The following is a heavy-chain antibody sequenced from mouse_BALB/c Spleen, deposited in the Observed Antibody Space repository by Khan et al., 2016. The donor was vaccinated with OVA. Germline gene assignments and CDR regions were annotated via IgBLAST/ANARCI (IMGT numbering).Heavy chain of an antibody. CDR1: GYAFSSYW. CDR3: GRKGDWGHAMDY. Sequence: QVQLQQSGAELVRPGSSVKISCKASGYAFSSYWMNWVKQRPGQGLEWIGQIYPGDGDTNYNGKFTGKATLTAAKSSSTAYMQLSSLTSEASAVDVGGRKGDWGHAMDYWGQGTSVTVSA. J-gene: IGHJ4*01. V-gene: IGHV1-80*01. CDR2: IYPGDGDT. D-gene: IGHD4-1*01.